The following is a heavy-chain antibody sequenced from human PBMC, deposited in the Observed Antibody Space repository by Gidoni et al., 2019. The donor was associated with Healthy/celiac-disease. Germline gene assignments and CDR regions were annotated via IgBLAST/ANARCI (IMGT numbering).Heavy chain of an antibody. D-gene: IGHD6-13*01. CDR2: ISWNSGSI. CDR3: AKERSGIAAAGTGFDY. V-gene: IGHV3-9*01. CDR1: GFTFDDYA. J-gene: IGHJ4*02. Sequence: EVQLVESGGGLVQPGRSLRLSCAASGFTFDDYAMHWVRQAPGKGLEWVSGISWNSGSIGYADSVKGRFTISRDNAKNSLYLQMNSLRAEDTALYYCAKERSGIAAAGTGFDYWGQGTLVTVSS.